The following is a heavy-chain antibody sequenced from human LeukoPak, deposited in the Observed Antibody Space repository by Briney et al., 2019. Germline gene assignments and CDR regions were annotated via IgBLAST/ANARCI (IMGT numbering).Heavy chain of an antibody. J-gene: IGHJ2*01. CDR2: IGTAGEI. D-gene: IGHD6-13*01. Sequence: TGGSLRLSCAASGFTFSSYAMSWVRQAPGKGLEWVSGIGTAGEIYYPGSVKGRFTISRENAKNSLYLQMNSLRAGDTAVYYCARAAYSSTWYSRYFDLWGRGTLVTVSS. CDR1: GFTFSSYA. V-gene: IGHV3-13*01. CDR3: ARAAYSSTWYSRYFDL.